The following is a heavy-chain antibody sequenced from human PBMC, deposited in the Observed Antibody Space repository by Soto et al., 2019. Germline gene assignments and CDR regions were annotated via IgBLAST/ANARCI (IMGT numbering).Heavy chain of an antibody. Sequence: QVQLVQSGAEMKKPGSSVKVSCKVSGDSFSSYAISWVRQAPGEGLEWVGGIIPIFETANYAQNFQGRVTITAVESTTTPYLEVTRLRPQDTAVFYCAASDSSSWQHDYWGQGTLITVSS. V-gene: IGHV1-69*01. CDR2: IIPIFETA. D-gene: IGHD6-13*01. CDR3: AASDSSSWQHDY. J-gene: IGHJ4*02. CDR1: GDSFSSYA.